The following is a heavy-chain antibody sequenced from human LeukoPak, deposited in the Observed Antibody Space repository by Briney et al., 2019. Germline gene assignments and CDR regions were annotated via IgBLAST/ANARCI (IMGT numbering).Heavy chain of an antibody. CDR3: ARRRAYCGGDCYSGSYWYFDL. Sequence: GESLKISCKGSGYSFISYWIGWVRQMPGKGLEWMGIIYPGDSDTRYSPPFQGQVTISADKSISTAYLQWSSLKASDTAMYYCARRRAYCGGDCYSGSYWYFDLWGRGTLVTVSS. D-gene: IGHD2-21*02. CDR2: IYPGDSDT. J-gene: IGHJ2*01. CDR1: GYSFISYW. V-gene: IGHV5-51*01.